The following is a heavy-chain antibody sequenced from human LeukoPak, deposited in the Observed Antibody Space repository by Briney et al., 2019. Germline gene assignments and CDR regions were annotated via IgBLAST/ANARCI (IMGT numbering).Heavy chain of an antibody. Sequence: SETLSLTSTVSGGSISSYYWSWIRQPPGKGLEWIGYIYYSGSTNYNPSLESRVTISVDTSKNQFSLKLSSVTAADTAVYYCARQWYGGNSGIDYWGQGTLVTVSS. CDR1: GGSISSYY. J-gene: IGHJ4*02. D-gene: IGHD4-23*01. CDR3: ARQWYGGNSGIDY. CDR2: IYYSGST. V-gene: IGHV4-59*08.